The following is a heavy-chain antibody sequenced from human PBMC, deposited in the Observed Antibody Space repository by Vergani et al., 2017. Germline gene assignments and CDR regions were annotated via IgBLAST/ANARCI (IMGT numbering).Heavy chain of an antibody. CDR2: IYYSGST. D-gene: IGHD3-16*01. J-gene: IGHJ4*02. CDR1: GGSISSGSYY. V-gene: IGHV4-39*07. Sequence: QVQLQESGPGLVKPSQTLSLTCTVSGGSISSGSYYWSWIRQPAGKGLEWIGSIYYSGSTYYNPSLKSRVTISVDTSKNQFSLKLSSVTAADTAVYYCARETSLGGSTIDYWGQGTLVTVSS. CDR3: ARETSLGGSTIDY.